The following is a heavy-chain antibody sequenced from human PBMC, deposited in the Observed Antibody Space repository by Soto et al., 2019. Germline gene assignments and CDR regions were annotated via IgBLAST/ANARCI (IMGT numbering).Heavy chain of an antibody. CDR3: VRDVALDYVN. V-gene: IGHV3-7*01. D-gene: IGHD3-16*01. Sequence: EVQLVESGGGLFQPGGSLRISCTVSGFSFSSYWMSWVRQAPGKGLEWVASIKQDESEKYYVDSVKGRFTISRDNVDDSLFLQMNSLSADDTAVYFCVRDVALDYVNWGQGTLVTVSS. CDR1: GFSFSSYW. CDR2: IKQDESEK. J-gene: IGHJ4*02.